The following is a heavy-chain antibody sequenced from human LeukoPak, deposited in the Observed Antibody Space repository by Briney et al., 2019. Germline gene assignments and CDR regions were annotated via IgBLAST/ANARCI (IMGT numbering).Heavy chain of an antibody. J-gene: IGHJ4*02. CDR2: INHSGST. CDR1: GGSFSGYY. Sequence: SETLSLTCAVYGGSFSGYYRSWIRQPPGKGLEWIGEINHSGSTNYNPSLKSRVTISVDTSKNQFSLKLSSVTAADTAVYYCAIVVVSPSEANFDYWGQGTLVTVSS. CDR3: AIVVVSPSEANFDY. D-gene: IGHD2-15*01. V-gene: IGHV4-34*01.